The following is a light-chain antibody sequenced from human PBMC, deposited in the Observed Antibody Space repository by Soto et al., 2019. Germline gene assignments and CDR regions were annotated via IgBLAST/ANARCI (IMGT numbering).Light chain of an antibody. Sequence: DIQMTQSPSSLSASVGDRVTFTCRASQFISNYLNWYQQKPGKAPKLLIYAASHLRSGVPSRFSGSASGTDFTLTISRLQPEDFATYYCQQSYSASTFVQGTRLEIK. CDR2: AAS. CDR3: QQSYSAST. CDR1: QFISNY. V-gene: IGKV1-39*01. J-gene: IGKJ2*01.